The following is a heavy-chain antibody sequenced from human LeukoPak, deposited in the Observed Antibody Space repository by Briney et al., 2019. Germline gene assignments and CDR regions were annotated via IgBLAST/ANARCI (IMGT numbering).Heavy chain of an antibody. D-gene: IGHD3-9*01. V-gene: IGHV3-30*02. J-gene: IGHJ4*02. CDR3: ARVPTLRYFDWLLSTYFDY. CDR1: GFTFSSYG. CDR2: IRYDGSNK. Sequence: GGSLRLSCAASGFTFSSYGMHWVRQAPGKGLEWVAFIRYDGSNKYYADSVKGRFTISRDNSKNSLYLQMNSLRAEDTAVYYCARVPTLRYFDWLLSTYFDYWGQGTLVTVSS.